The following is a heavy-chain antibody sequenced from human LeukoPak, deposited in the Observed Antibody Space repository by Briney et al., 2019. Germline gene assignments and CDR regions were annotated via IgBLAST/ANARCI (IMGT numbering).Heavy chain of an antibody. D-gene: IGHD1-14*01. J-gene: IGHJ4*02. CDR2: IYYSGST. CDR1: GGSISSSSYY. CDR3: ARHPPRGTLDY. Sequence: SETLSLTCTVSGGSISSSSYYWGWIRQPPGKGLEWIGSIYYSGSTYYNPSLKSRVTISVDTSKNQFSLKLSSVTAADTAVYYCARHPPRGTLDYWGRGTLVTVSS. V-gene: IGHV4-39*01.